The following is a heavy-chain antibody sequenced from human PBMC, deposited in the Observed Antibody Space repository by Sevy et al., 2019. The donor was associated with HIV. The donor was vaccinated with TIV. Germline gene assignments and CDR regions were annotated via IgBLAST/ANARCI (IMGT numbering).Heavy chain of an antibody. V-gene: IGHV2-70*01. D-gene: IGHD3-22*01. CDR3: ARIVSGDSIGYFPDY. CDR2: IDWDDDK. Sequence: SGPTLVNPTQTLTLTCTFSGFSLSTSGMSVSWIRQPPGKALDWLALIDWDDDKYYRTSLKTRLTISKDTSKNQVVLTMTNMDPVDTATYYCARIVSGDSIGYFPDYWGQGTLVTVSS. CDR1: GFSLSTSGMS. J-gene: IGHJ4*02.